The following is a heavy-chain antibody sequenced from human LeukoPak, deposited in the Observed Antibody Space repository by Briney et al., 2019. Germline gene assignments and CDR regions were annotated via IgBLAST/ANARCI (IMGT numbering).Heavy chain of an antibody. D-gene: IGHD3-22*01. Sequence: ASVKVSCKASGYTFTSYGISWVCQAPGQGLEWMGWISAYNGNTNYAQKLQGRVTMTTDTSTSTAYMELRSLRSDDTAVYYCARVRGYYDSSGPRDYWGQGTLVTVSS. V-gene: IGHV1-18*01. J-gene: IGHJ4*02. CDR1: GYTFTSYG. CDR3: ARVRGYYDSSGPRDY. CDR2: ISAYNGNT.